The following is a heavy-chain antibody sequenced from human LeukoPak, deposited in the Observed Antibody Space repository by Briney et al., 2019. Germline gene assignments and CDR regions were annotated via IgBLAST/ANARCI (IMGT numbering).Heavy chain of an antibody. CDR1: GLTFSTSG. J-gene: IGHJ4*02. CDR2: IGPTGSDR. CDR3: ATETNGRHYDY. Sequence: GGSLRLSCTASGLTFSTSGFNWVCQAPGKGLEWVASIGPTGSDRYHADSIKGRFTISRDNANNFLYLQMNSLRAEDTAVYYCATETNGRHYDYWGQGTLLTVSS. V-gene: IGHV3-21*06. D-gene: IGHD1-14*01.